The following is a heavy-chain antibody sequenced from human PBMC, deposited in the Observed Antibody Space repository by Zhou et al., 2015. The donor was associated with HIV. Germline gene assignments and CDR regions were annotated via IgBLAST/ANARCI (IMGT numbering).Heavy chain of an antibody. D-gene: IGHD1-26*01. V-gene: IGHV1-69*06. CDR1: GGTFSSDG. Sequence: QVQLVQSGAEVKKPGSSVKVSCKASGGTFSSDGITWVRQAPGQGLEWMGGIIPIFGTAAYAQKFQGRVTFTADRSTSTAYMELSSLRSEDTAVYYCARDRGGSYYPLDYWGQGTLVTVSS. J-gene: IGHJ4*02. CDR2: IIPIFGTA. CDR3: ARDRGGSYYPLDY.